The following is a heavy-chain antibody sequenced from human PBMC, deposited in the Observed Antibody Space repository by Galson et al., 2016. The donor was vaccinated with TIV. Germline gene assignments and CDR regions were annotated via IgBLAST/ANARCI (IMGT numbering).Heavy chain of an antibody. V-gene: IGHV3-9*01. CDR1: GFTFDDYA. Sequence: SLRLSCAASGFTFDDYAMHWVRQVPGRGLEWVSVISWNSGSTVYADSVKGRFIISRDNAKNSLYLQMNSLRAEDTDLYYCAKGQLRAARRCSYMDVWGKGTTVTVPS. J-gene: IGHJ6*03. D-gene: IGHD1-1*01. CDR3: AKGQLRAARRCSYMDV. CDR2: ISWNSGST.